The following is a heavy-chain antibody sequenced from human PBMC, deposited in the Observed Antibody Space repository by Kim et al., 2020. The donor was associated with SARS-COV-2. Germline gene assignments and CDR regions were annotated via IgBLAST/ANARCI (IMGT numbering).Heavy chain of an antibody. CDR2: INHSGST. V-gene: IGHV4-34*01. J-gene: IGHJ4*02. D-gene: IGHD6-19*01. Sequence: SETLSLTCAVYGGSFSGYYWSWIRQPPGKGLEWIGEINHSGSTNYNPSLKSRVTISVDTSKNQFSLKLSSVTAADTAVYYCARGRQWLVHYFDYWGQGTLVTVSS. CDR3: ARGRQWLVHYFDY. CDR1: GGSFSGYY.